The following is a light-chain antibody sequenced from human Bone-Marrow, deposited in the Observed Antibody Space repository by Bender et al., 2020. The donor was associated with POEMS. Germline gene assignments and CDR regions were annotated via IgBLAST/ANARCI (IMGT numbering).Light chain of an antibody. CDR1: NNDIGGYNY. J-gene: IGLJ1*01. V-gene: IGLV2-8*01. CDR3: RSYGGTSNFV. Sequence: QSALSQPPSASGSLGQSVTISCTGTNNDIGGYNYVSWYQQHPGQAPKLFIYEVTQRPSGVPARFSASKSGNTASLTVSGLRAEDEAGYYCRSYGGTSNFVFGTGTKVTVL. CDR2: EVT.